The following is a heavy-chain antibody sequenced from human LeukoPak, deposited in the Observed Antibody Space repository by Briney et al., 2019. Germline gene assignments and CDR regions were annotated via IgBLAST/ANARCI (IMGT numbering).Heavy chain of an antibody. CDR3: ARVMAARREDLNWFDP. CDR2: IYYSGNT. CDR1: GGSISSSGSY. J-gene: IGHJ5*02. Sequence: SETLSLTRTVSGGSISSSGSYWGWIRRPPGKGLEWIGSIYYSGNTYNPSLKSRVTISVDTSKNQFSLNLTSVNAADTAVYYCARVMAARREDLNWFDPWGQGTLVTVSS. V-gene: IGHV4-39*07. D-gene: IGHD6-6*01.